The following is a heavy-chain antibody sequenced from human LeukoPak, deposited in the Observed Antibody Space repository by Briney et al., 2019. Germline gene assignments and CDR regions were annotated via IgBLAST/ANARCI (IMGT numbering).Heavy chain of an antibody. CDR3: ARGMEPYYYMDV. CDR1: GYTFTSQG. V-gene: IGHV1-18*01. D-gene: IGHD1-26*01. CDR2: ISAYNGYT. Sequence: ASVKVSCKASGYTFTSQGISWVRQAPGQGLEWMGWISAYNGYTNYEQKLQGRVTMTTDTSTSTAYMELRRLRSDDTAVYYCARGMEPYYYMDVWGKGTTVTVSS. J-gene: IGHJ6*03.